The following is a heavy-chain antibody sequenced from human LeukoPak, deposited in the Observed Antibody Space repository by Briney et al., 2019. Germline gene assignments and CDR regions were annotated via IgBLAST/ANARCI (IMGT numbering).Heavy chain of an antibody. D-gene: IGHD1-7*01. J-gene: IGHJ4*02. CDR2: INPNSGGT. V-gene: IGHV1-2*06. Sequence: ASVKVSCKASGYTFTGYYMHWVLQAPGQGLEWMGRINPNSGGTNYAQKFQGRITMTRDTSISTAYMELSRLRSDDTAVYYCARDEGEWVTGTNYWGQGTLVTVSS. CDR3: ARDEGEWVTGTNY. CDR1: GYTFTGYY.